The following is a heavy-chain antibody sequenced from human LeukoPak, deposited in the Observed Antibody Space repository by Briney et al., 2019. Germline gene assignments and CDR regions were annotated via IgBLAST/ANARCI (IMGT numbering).Heavy chain of an antibody. CDR1: GGSISSGGYS. Sequence: PSQTLSLTCAVSGGSISSGGYSWSWIRQPPGKGLEWIGYIYHSGSTYYNPSLKSRVTISVDRSKNQFSLKLSSVTAADTAVYYCAREIRWNGMDVWGQGTTVTVSS. CDR3: AREIRWNGMDV. D-gene: IGHD4-23*01. CDR2: IYHSGST. J-gene: IGHJ6*02. V-gene: IGHV4-30-2*01.